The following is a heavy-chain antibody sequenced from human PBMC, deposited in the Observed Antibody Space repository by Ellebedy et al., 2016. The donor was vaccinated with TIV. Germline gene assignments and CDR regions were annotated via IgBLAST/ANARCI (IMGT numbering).Heavy chain of an antibody. Sequence: GESLKISCAASGFTFSSYSMNWVRQAPGKGLEWVSYISSSSSTIYYADSVKGRFTISRDNAKNSLYLQMNSLRDEDTAVYYCARWDWGSFDYWGQGTLVTVSS. V-gene: IGHV3-48*02. D-gene: IGHD3/OR15-3a*01. CDR2: ISSSSSTI. CDR1: GFTFSSYS. J-gene: IGHJ4*02. CDR3: ARWDWGSFDY.